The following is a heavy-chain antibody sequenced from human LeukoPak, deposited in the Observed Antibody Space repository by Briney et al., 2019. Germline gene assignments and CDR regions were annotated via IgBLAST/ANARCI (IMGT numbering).Heavy chain of an antibody. D-gene: IGHD2-2*01. CDR3: ARGSPQLGYCSSTSCYFADHNWFDP. CDR2: IYYSGST. CDR1: GGSISSGAYY. V-gene: IGHV4-30-4*01. Sequence: SQTLSLTCTVSGGSISSGAYYWSWIRQPPGKGLEWIGYIYYSGSTYYNPSLKSRVTISVDTSKNQFSLKLSSVTAADTAVYYCARGSPQLGYCSSTSCYFADHNWFDPWGQGTLVTVSS. J-gene: IGHJ5*02.